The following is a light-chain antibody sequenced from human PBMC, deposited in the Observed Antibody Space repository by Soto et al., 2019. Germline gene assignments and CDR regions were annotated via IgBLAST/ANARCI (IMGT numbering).Light chain of an antibody. CDR2: AAS. V-gene: IGKV1-39*01. J-gene: IGKJ1*01. CDR1: QSIVTY. CDR3: QQSYSTPPWT. Sequence: DIPMTQSPSSLSASVGDRVTITCRASQSIVTYLNWYLQKPGKAPKLLIYAASNLQSGVPSRFSGSGSRTEFTLTISSLQPEDFATYFCQQSYSTPPWTFGQGTKVEIK.